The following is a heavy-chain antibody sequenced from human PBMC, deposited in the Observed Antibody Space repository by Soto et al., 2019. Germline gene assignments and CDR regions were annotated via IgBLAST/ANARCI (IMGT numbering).Heavy chain of an antibody. V-gene: IGHV3-30*04. J-gene: IGHJ4*02. CDR1: GFVFSSYA. CDR3: ARGGTMIRVVIWAY. Sequence: QVQLVESGGGAXQPGTXLRLSCAASGFVFSSYAMHWVRQAPGKGLEWVAVISNDGRNEDYADSVKGRFIISRDNSKNTLYVQMNSLRPEDTTVYYCARGGTMIRVVIWAYWGQGVSVTVSS. CDR2: ISNDGRNE. D-gene: IGHD3-22*01.